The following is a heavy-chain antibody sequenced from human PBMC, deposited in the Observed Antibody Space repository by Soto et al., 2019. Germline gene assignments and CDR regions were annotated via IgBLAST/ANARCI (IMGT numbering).Heavy chain of an antibody. Sequence: ASVKVSCKASGYTFTSYYMHWVRQAPGQGLEWMGIINPSGGSTSYAQKFQGRVTMTRDTSTSTVYMELSSLRSEDTAVYYCAKATYYYGSGIYLPPNYGGQEPLFTVS. CDR3: AKATYYYGSGIYLPPNY. D-gene: IGHD3-10*01. V-gene: IGHV1-46*03. J-gene: IGHJ4*02. CDR1: GYTFTSYY. CDR2: INPSGGST.